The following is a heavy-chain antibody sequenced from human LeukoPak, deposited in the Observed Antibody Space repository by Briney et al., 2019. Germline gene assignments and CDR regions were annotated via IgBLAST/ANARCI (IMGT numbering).Heavy chain of an antibody. CDR1: GFTFSDHY. CDR2: SINRAKSYTT. CDR3: SRDATGDH. Sequence: GGSLRLSCAVSGFTFSDHYMDWVRQAPGKGLEWVGRSINRAKSYTTDYAASVKGRFTISRDDSKSTLYLQMNSLETEDTAVYYCSRDATGDHWGQGTLVSLST. J-gene: IGHJ4*02. V-gene: IGHV3-72*01.